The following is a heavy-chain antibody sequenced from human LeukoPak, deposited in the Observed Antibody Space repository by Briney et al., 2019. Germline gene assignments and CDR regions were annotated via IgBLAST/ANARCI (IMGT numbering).Heavy chain of an antibody. Sequence: GRSLRLSCVASGLAFSSYSMHWVRQAPGKGLEWVAVISYDGSNKYYADSVKGRFTISRDNSKNTLYLQMNSLRAEDTAVYYCARDRYSGSYYGEGTDYWGQGTLVTVSS. CDR3: ARDRYSGSYYGEGTDY. CDR2: ISYDGSNK. J-gene: IGHJ4*02. V-gene: IGHV3-30-3*01. CDR1: GLAFSSYS. D-gene: IGHD1-26*01.